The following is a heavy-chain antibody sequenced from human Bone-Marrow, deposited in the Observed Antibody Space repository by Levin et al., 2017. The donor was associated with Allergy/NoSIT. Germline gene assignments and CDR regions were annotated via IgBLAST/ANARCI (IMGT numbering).Heavy chain of an antibody. Sequence: EASVKVSCKASGYTFTNYPMNWVRQAPGQGLEWMGWISTNTGNPTYAQGFTGRFVFSLDTSVSTAYLQISSLKAEDTAVYYCAREGYDFWKGNAILWGQGTLVTVTS. J-gene: IGHJ4*02. CDR1: GYTFTNYP. V-gene: IGHV7-4-1*02. D-gene: IGHD3-3*01. CDR2: ISTNTGNP. CDR3: AREGYDFWKGNAIL.